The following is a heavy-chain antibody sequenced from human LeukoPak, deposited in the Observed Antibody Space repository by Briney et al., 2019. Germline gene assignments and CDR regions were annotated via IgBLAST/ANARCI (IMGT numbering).Heavy chain of an antibody. V-gene: IGHV3-9*01. CDR2: ISWNSGSI. CDR1: GFTFDDYA. D-gene: IGHD1-26*01. CDR3: AKDNSRSYDVVGATTLVY. J-gene: IGHJ4*02. Sequence: GRSLRLSCAASGFTFDDYAMHWVRQAPGKGLEWVSGISWNSGSIGYADSVKGRFTISRDNAKNPLYLQMNSLRAEDTALYYCAKDNSRSYDVVGATTLVYWGQGTLVTVSS.